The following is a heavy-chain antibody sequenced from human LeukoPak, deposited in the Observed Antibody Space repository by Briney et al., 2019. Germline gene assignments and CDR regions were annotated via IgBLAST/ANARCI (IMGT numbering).Heavy chain of an antibody. CDR1: GFTVSSNY. D-gene: IGHD3-22*01. CDR3: VRALYDGSGYYSHFDY. CDR2: IYRDECGGNT. V-gene: IGHV3-53*01. J-gene: IGHJ4*02. Sequence: GGSLRLSCAASGFTVSSNYMSWVRQAPGKGREGVSVIYRDECGGNTYYADSVKGRFTISRDNAKKSLYLQMNSLGTEDTAVYYCVRALYDGSGYYSHFDYWGQGTLVTVSS.